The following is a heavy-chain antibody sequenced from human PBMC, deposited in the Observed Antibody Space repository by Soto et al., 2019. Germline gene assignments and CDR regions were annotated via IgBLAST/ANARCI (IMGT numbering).Heavy chain of an antibody. D-gene: IGHD3-22*01. J-gene: IGHJ2*01. CDR3: ARDKIRNYYDSSGYDHWYFDL. CDR2: ISYDGSNK. CDR1: GFTFSSYA. V-gene: IGHV3-30-3*01. Sequence: ESGGGVVQPGRSLRLSCAASGFTFSSYAMHWVRQAPGKGLEWVAVISYDGSNKYYADSVKGRFTISRDNSKNTLYLQMNSLRAEDTAVYYCARDKIRNYYDSSGYDHWYFDLWGRGTLVTVSS.